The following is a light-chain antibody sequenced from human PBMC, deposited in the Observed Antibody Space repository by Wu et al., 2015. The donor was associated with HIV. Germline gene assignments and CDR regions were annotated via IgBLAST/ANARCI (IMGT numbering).Light chain of an antibody. CDR2: DAS. J-gene: IGKJ4*01. CDR3: QQRSNWPAT. Sequence: EIVLTQSPATLSLSPGERATLSCRASQSVSSYLAWYQQKPGQAPRLLIYDASNRATGIPARFSGSGSGTDFTLTISSLEPEDFAVYYCQQRSNWPATFGGGTKVE. V-gene: IGKV3-11*01. CDR1: QSVSSY.